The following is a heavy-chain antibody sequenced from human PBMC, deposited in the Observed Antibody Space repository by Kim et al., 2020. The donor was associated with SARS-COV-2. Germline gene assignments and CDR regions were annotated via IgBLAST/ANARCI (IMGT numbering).Heavy chain of an antibody. CDR2: ISYDGSNK. Sequence: GGSLRLSCAASGFTFSNYPMHWVRQAPGKGLEWVAAISYDGSNKYYVDSVKGRFTISRDNSKNTLYLQMNSLRAEDTAVYYCPREAGPYYFDYWGQGTLVTVSS. CDR3: PREAGPYYFDY. V-gene: IGHV3-30-3*01. J-gene: IGHJ4*02. CDR1: GFTFSNYP. D-gene: IGHD3-10*01.